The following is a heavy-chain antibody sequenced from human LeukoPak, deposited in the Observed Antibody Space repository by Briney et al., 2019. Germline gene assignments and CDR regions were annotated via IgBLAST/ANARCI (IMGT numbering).Heavy chain of an antibody. CDR3: ARPTEEDYFDY. CDR1: GYTFTNYA. Sequence: ASVKVSCTSSGYTFTNYAINWVRQAPGQGLEWMGWINTITGNPTYAQGFTGRFVFSLDTSVSTAYLQISSLKAEDTAVYYCARPTEEDYFDYWGQGTLVTVSS. V-gene: IGHV7-4-1*02. J-gene: IGHJ4*02. D-gene: IGHD4-17*01. CDR2: INTITGNP.